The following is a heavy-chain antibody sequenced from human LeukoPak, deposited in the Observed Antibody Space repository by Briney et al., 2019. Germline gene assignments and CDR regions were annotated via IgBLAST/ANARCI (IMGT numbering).Heavy chain of an antibody. Sequence: SQTLSLTCAISGDIVSSNSAAGNWIRQSPSRGLEWLGRTYYRSKWYNDYAVSVKSRITSNPDTSKNQFSLQLNSVTREDTAVYYGAREGPWGPYDSSGYYYWGQGTLVTVTS. D-gene: IGHD3-22*01. CDR3: AREGPWGPYDSSGYYY. J-gene: IGHJ4*02. CDR1: GDIVSSNSAA. CDR2: TYYRSKWYN. V-gene: IGHV6-1*01.